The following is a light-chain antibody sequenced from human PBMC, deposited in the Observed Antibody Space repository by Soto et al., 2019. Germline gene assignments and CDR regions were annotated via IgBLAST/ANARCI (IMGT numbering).Light chain of an antibody. J-gene: IGKJ1*01. Sequence: DIQMTQSPSSASASVGDRVTITCRASQGISSWLAWYQQKPGKAPKLLIYAASCLQSGVPSRFSGTRSGTNLTLTISSLQPEDFASYACQQANKFPWSFGQGTNVEVK. CDR1: QGISSW. V-gene: IGKV1-12*02. CDR2: AAS. CDR3: QQANKFPWS.